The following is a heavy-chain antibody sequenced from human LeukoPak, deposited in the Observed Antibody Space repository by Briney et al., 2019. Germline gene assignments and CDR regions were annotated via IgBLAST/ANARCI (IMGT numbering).Heavy chain of an antibody. Sequence: GGSLRLSCAASGFTLRGYGMHWVRQAPGKGLEWVSAISGSGFNTYYADSVKGRFTISRDNSKNTLYLQMNSLRAEDTAVYYCARDFEDCSSTSCYYYYYYMDVWGKGTTVTISS. CDR3: ARDFEDCSSTSCYYYYYYMDV. CDR2: ISGSGFNT. CDR1: GFTLRGYG. V-gene: IGHV3-23*01. J-gene: IGHJ6*03. D-gene: IGHD2-2*01.